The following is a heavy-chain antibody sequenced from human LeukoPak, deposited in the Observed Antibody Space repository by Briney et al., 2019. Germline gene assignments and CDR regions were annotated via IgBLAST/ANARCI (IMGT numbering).Heavy chain of an antibody. CDR1: GFTFRSYA. J-gene: IGHJ4*02. CDR2: ISYDGSNK. V-gene: IGHV3-30*04. Sequence: GGSLRLSCAASGFTFRSYAMHWVRQAPGKGLEWVAIISYDGSNKYYADSVKGRFTISRDNSKNTLYLQMNSLRAEDTAVYYCARDRTYTTGYYDYWGQGTLVTVSS. CDR3: ARDRTYTTGYYDY. D-gene: IGHD6-19*01.